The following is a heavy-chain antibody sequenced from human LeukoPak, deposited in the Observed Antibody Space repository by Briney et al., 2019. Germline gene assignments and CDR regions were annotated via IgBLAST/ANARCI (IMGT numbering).Heavy chain of an antibody. J-gene: IGHJ4*02. CDR3: ARTDGSAIKYFDY. CDR1: GGTFSSYA. D-gene: IGHD2-2*01. CDR2: IIPIFGTA. V-gene: IGHV1-69*05. Sequence: SVKVSCKASGGTFSSYAISWVRQAPGQGLEWMGGIIPIFGTANYAQKSQGRVTITTDESTSTAYMELSSLRSEDTAVYYCARTDGSAIKYFDYWGQGTLVTVSS.